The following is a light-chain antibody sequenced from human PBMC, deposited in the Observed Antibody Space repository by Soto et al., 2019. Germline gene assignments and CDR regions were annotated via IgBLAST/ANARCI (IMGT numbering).Light chain of an antibody. J-gene: IGKJ5*01. Sequence: DIHSTRSASTLCTSSGDRVXXTCRASQGITNYLAWYQRKPLKFPKLLIYAASTFQSRVPSLFSCRRSGTDFNLTISSMPSVDLATYYCQESKIRLNITFGQAIRMEVK. CDR3: QESKIRLNIT. V-gene: IGKV1-27*01. CDR2: AAS. CDR1: QGITNY.